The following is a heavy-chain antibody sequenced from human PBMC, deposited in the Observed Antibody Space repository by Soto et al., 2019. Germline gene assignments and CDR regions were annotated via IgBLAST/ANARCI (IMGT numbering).Heavy chain of an antibody. CDR3: ARGHVAAYCSGGSCQLSDGMDV. V-gene: IGHV4-31*03. Sequence: SETLSLTCTVSGGSISSGGYYWSWIRQHPGKGLEWIGYIYYSGSTYYNPSLKSRVTISVDTSKNQFSLKLSSVTAADTAVYYCARGHVAAYCSGGSCQLSDGMDVWGQGTLVTVSS. J-gene: IGHJ6*02. D-gene: IGHD2-15*01. CDR1: GGSISSGGYY. CDR2: IYYSGST.